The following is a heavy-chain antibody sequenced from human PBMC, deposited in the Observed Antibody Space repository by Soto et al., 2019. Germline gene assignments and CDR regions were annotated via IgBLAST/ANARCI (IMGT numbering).Heavy chain of an antibody. CDR2: ISGSGGRT. CDR1: GFTFSSYA. J-gene: IGHJ4*02. Sequence: EVQLLESGGGLVQSGGSLRVSCAASGFTFSSYAMTWVRQAPGKGLEWVSTISGSGGRTDYADSVKGRCTISRDNSKNTLSLQVTRVRAEDTAVYHCAQDRSDYGDGWGTFDYWGQGSLVIVSS. V-gene: IGHV3-23*01. CDR3: AQDRSDYGDGWGTFDY. D-gene: IGHD3-16*01.